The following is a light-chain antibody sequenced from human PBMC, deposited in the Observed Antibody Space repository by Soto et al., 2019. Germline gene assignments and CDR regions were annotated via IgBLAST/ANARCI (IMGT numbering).Light chain of an antibody. V-gene: IGKV3-15*01. Sequence: EIVMTQSPATLPVSPGERATLSCRASQSVSSNLAWYQQKPGQAPRFLIYGASTRATDIPARFSGSGSGTEFTLTISSLQSEDFAEYHCQQYNNWPQTFGQGTKVDIK. CDR3: QQYNNWPQT. J-gene: IGKJ1*01. CDR2: GAS. CDR1: QSVSSN.